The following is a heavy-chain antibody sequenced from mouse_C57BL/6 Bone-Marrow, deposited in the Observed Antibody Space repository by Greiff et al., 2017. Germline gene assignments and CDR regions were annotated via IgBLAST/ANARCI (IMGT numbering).Heavy chain of an antibody. CDR3: ARRDYGSSRYWYFEV. D-gene: IGHD1-1*01. J-gene: IGHJ1*03. Sequence: EVQLQQSGGGLVQPGGSLKLSCAASGFTFSDYGMAWVRQAPRKGPEWVAFISNLAYSIYYADTVTGRFTISRENAKKTLYLEMSSLRSEDTAMYYCARRDYGSSRYWYFEVWGTGTTVTVSS. CDR2: ISNLAYSI. V-gene: IGHV5-15*01. CDR1: GFTFSDYG.